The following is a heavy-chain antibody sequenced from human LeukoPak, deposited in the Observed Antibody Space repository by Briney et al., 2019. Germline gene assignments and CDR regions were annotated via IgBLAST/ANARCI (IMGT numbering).Heavy chain of an antibody. Sequence: GGSLRLSCAASGFSFNNAWMTWVRQAPGKGLEGVGRIKSKTDGGTTDYAAPVKGRFTISRDDSKNTLYLQMNSLKTEDTAVYYCTTGYCSRTSCYYFDYWGQGTLVTVSS. J-gene: IGHJ4*02. V-gene: IGHV3-15*01. CDR3: TTGYCSRTSCYYFDY. D-gene: IGHD2-2*01. CDR2: IKSKTDGGTT. CDR1: GFSFNNAW.